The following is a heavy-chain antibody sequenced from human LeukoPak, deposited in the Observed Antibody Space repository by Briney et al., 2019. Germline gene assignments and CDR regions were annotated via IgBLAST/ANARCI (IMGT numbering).Heavy chain of an antibody. CDR2: IRQDGSEK. CDR3: ARALWLFHY. J-gene: IGHJ4*02. CDR1: GFIISSYW. V-gene: IGHV3-7*03. D-gene: IGHD2-21*01. Sequence: GGSLRLSCAAPGFIISSYWMSWVRQAPGKGLEWVANIRQDGSEKYYVDSVKGRLTISRDNAKNSLYLQMNSLRAEDTAVYYCARALWLFHYWGQGTLVTVSS.